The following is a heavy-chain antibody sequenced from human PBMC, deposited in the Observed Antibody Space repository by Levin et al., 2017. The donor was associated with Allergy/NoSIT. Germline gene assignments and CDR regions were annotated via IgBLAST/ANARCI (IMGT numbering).Heavy chain of an antibody. D-gene: IGHD3-9*01. V-gene: IGHV5-51*01. J-gene: IGHJ3*02. CDR3: ATLGGVYDILTGYYIGEPYDAFDI. CDR1: GYSFTSYW. Sequence: GESLKISCKGSGYSFTSYWIGWVRQMPGKGLEWMGIIYPGDSDTRYSPSFQGQVTISADKSISTAYLQWSSLKASDTAMYYCATLGGVYDILTGYYIGEPYDAFDIWGQGTMVTVSS. CDR2: IYPGDSDT.